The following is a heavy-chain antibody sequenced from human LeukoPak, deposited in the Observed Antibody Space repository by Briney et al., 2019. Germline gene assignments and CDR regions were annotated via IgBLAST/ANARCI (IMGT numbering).Heavy chain of an antibody. Sequence: KAGGSLRLSCTASGFTFSDHAMHWVRQAPGKGLEWVTVISYHARDQFYADSVKGRFTVSRDNSRNILYLQMNSLRAEDSAVYYCAAQPCINGICYLDYWGQGALVTVSS. J-gene: IGHJ4*02. CDR3: AAQPCINGICYLDY. D-gene: IGHD2-8*01. V-gene: IGHV3-30*04. CDR2: ISYHARDQ. CDR1: GFTFSDHA.